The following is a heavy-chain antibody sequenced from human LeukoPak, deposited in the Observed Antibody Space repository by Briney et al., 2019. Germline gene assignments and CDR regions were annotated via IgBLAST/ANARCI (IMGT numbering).Heavy chain of an antibody. CDR3: AKATKRGRGPHDLYYGMDV. Sequence: GGSLRLSCAASGFTFDDYAMHWVRQAPGKGLEWVSLISGDGGSTYYADSVKGRFTISRDNSKNSLYLQMNSLRTEDTALYYCAKATKRGRGPHDLYYGMDVWGQGTTVTVSS. V-gene: IGHV3-43*02. CDR1: GFTFDDYA. D-gene: IGHD3-10*01. J-gene: IGHJ6*02. CDR2: ISGDGGST.